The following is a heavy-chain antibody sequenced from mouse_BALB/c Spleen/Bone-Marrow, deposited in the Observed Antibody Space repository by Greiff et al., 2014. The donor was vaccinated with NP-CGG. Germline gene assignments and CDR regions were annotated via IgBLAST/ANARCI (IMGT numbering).Heavy chain of an antibody. V-gene: IGHV5-6*01. J-gene: IGHJ3*01. D-gene: IGHD2-4*01. CDR2: IGSGGSYT. Sequence: EVKLMESGGDLVRPGGSLKLSCAASGFTFSSYDMSWVRQTPDKRLEWVATIGSGGSYTYYPDSVKGRFTISRDNAKNTLYLQMSSLKSEDTAMYYCSRLSYDYDGAWFAYWGQGTLVTVSA. CDR3: SRLSYDYDGAWFAY. CDR1: GFTFSSYD.